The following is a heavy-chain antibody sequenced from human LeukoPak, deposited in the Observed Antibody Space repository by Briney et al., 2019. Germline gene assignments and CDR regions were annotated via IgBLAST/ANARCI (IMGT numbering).Heavy chain of an antibody. D-gene: IGHD6-25*01. CDR2: IYYSGST. V-gene: IGHV4-59*12. CDR1: GGSISSYY. J-gene: IGHJ6*02. Sequence: PSETLSLTCTVSGGSISSYYWSWIRQPPGKGLEWIGYIYYSGSTNYNPSLKSRVTISVDTSKNQFSLKLSSVTAADTAVYYCARASRPPATYYYYYGMDVWGQGTTVTVSS. CDR3: ARASRPPATYYYYYGMDV.